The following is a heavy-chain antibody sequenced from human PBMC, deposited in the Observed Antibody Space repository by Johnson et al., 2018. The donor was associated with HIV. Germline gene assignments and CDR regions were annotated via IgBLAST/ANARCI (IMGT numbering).Heavy chain of an antibody. V-gene: IGHV3-30*04. CDR1: GFTFSSYA. CDR3: ALGGSWYAFDI. J-gene: IGHJ3*02. D-gene: IGHD2-15*01. Sequence: QVQLVESGGGVVQPGRSLRLSCAASGFTFSSYAMHWVRQAPGKGLEWVAVISYDGSEKYFADSVKGRFTISRDSSKNTLYLQMNSLRAEDTAVYYCALGGSWYAFDIWGPGTMVTVSS. CDR2: ISYDGSEK.